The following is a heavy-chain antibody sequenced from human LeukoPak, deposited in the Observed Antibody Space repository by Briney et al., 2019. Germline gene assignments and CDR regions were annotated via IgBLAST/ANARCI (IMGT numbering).Heavy chain of an antibody. Sequence: GALVKVSCKASGYTFTSYDINWVRQATGQGLEWMGWMNPNSGNTGYAQKFQGRVTITRNTSISTAYMELSSLRSEDTAVYYCARGNPTYPGIVGATGFDYWGQGTLVTVSS. D-gene: IGHD1-26*01. J-gene: IGHJ4*02. CDR1: GYTFTSYD. V-gene: IGHV1-8*01. CDR3: ARGNPTYPGIVGATGFDY. CDR2: MNPNSGNT.